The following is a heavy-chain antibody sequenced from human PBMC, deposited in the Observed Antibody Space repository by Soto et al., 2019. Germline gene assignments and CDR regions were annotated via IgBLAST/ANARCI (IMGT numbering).Heavy chain of an antibody. CDR1: GFTFSSYG. CDR3: AKIAFNGAGGVDY. V-gene: IGHV3-30*18. CDR2: ISYDGSNK. D-gene: IGHD2-21*01. J-gene: IGHJ4*02. Sequence: QVQLVESGGGVVQPGRSLRLSCAASGFTFSSYGMHWVRQAPGKGLEWVAVISYDGSNKYYADSVKGRFTISRDNSKNTLYLQMNSLRDEDTAVYYCAKIAFNGAGGVDYWGQGTLVTVSS.